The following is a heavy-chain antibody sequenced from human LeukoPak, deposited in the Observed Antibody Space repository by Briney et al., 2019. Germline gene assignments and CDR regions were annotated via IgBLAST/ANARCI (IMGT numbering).Heavy chain of an antibody. CDR2: INSDGSNT. CDR1: GFTFSSYW. D-gene: IGHD5-12*01. J-gene: IGHJ4*02. V-gene: IGHV3-74*01. Sequence: GGSLRLSCAASGFTFSSYWMHWVRQAPGKGLVWVSRINSDGSNTNYADSVKGRFTISRDNAKNTLYLQMNSLRAEDTAVYYCARVRGWGATAFDYWGQGTLVTVSS. CDR3: ARVRGWGATAFDY.